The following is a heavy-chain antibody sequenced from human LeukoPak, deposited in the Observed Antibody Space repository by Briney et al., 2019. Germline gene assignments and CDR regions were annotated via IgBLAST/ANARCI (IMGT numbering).Heavy chain of an antibody. CDR3: ANSQEVSAVPADT. J-gene: IGHJ5*02. CDR1: GFTFSRYG. CDR2: ISNDGRNK. D-gene: IGHD6-19*01. Sequence: GRPLRLSCAASGFTFSRYGMHWVRQAPGKGLEWVAVISNDGRNKFYADSVMGRFTISRDNSKNTLYLQMNSLRIEDTAVYYCANSQEVSAVPADTWGQGTLVTVSS. V-gene: IGHV3-30*18.